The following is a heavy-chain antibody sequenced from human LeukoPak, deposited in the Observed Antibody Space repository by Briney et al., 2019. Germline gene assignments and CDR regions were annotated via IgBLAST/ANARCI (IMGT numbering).Heavy chain of an antibody. D-gene: IGHD4-17*01. CDR1: GGSISSGSYY. V-gene: IGHV4-61*02. J-gene: IGHJ5*02. Sequence: SETLSLTCTVSGGSISSGSYYWSWIRQPAGKGLEWIGRINTSGSTNYNPSLKSRVTISVDTSKNQFSLKLSSVTAADTAVYYCARLYGDYAWGQGTLVTVSS. CDR2: INTSGST. CDR3: ARLYGDYA.